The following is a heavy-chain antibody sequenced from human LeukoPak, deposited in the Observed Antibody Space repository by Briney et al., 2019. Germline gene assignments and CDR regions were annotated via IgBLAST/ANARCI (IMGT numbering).Heavy chain of an antibody. CDR1: GYSISSGYY. V-gene: IGHV4-38-2*02. D-gene: IGHD1-26*01. CDR3: ARGAFSSGSFSFDY. J-gene: IGHJ4*02. Sequence: SETLSLTCTVSGYSISSGYYWGWIRQPPGKGLEWIGSIYHSGSTYYNPSLKSRVTISVDTSKNQFSLKLSSVTAADTAVYYCARGAFSSGSFSFDYWGQGTLVTVSS. CDR2: IYHSGST.